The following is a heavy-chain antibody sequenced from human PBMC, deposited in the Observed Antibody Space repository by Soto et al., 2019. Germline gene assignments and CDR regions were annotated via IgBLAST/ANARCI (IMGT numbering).Heavy chain of an antibody. CDR1: GYTFTGYY. D-gene: IGHD2-15*01. V-gene: IGHV1-2*02. CDR2: INPNSGGT. CDR3: ARAGGGYCSGGSCYYTPYYYYYYGMDV. Sequence: VASVKVSCKASGYTFTGYYMHWVRQAPGQGLEWMGWINPNSGGTNYAQKFQGRVTMTRDTSISTAYMELSRLRSDDTAVYYCARAGGGYCSGGSCYYTPYYYYYYGMDVWGKGTTVTVSS. J-gene: IGHJ6*04.